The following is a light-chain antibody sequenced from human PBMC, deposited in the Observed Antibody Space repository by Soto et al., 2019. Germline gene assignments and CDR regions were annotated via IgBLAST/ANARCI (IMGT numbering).Light chain of an antibody. CDR2: GAS. CDR3: KQYNNWWT. J-gene: IGKJ1*01. Sequence: EIVMTQSPATLSVSPGERATLSCRASQSVSSNLAWYQQKPGQAPRLLIYGASTRATGIPARFSGSGSGTEFTINISSLQSEDFAVYYCKQYNNWWTFGQGTKVEIK. CDR1: QSVSSN. V-gene: IGKV3-15*01.